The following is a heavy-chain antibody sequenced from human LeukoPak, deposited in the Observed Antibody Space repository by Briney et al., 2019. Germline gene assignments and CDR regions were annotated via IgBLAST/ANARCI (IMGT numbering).Heavy chain of an antibody. Sequence: HGESLKISCKGSGYSFTNYWSGWLRQMPGKGLEWMGMIYPGDSDTRYSPSFQGQVTISADKSISTAYLQWSSLEASDTAMYFCGRHGRSYYEPRYNWFDPWGQGTLVTVSS. V-gene: IGHV5-51*01. J-gene: IGHJ5*02. CDR1: GYSFTNYW. CDR3: GRHGRSYYEPRYNWFDP. D-gene: IGHD3-16*01. CDR2: IYPGDSDT.